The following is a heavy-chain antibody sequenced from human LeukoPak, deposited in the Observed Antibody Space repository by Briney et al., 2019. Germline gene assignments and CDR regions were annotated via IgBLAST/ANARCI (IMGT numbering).Heavy chain of an antibody. CDR1: GGSISGSGYY. V-gene: IGHV4-39*01. D-gene: IGHD2-2*01. CDR2: IYYSGST. CDR3: ARSKLGYCSSTSCYYYGMDV. J-gene: IGHJ6*02. Sequence: SETLSLTCTVSGGSISGSGYYWGWIRQPPGKGLEWIVSIYYSGSTYYNPSLKSRVTISVDTSKNQFSLKLSSVTAADTAVYYCARSKLGYCSSTSCYYYGMDVWGQGTTVTVSS.